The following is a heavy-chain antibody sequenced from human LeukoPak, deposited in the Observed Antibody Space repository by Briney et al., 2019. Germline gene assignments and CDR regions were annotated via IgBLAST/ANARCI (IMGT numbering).Heavy chain of an antibody. CDR1: GFTVSSNY. J-gene: IGHJ4*02. V-gene: IGHV3-53*04. Sequence: GGFLRLSCAASGFTVSSNYMSWVRQAPGKGLEWVSVIYSGGSTYYADSVKGRFTISRHNSKNTLYLQMNSLRAEDTAVYYCARVVVVTAPRARSYYFDYWGQGTLVTVSS. D-gene: IGHD2-21*02. CDR2: IYSGGST. CDR3: ARVVVVTAPRARSYYFDY.